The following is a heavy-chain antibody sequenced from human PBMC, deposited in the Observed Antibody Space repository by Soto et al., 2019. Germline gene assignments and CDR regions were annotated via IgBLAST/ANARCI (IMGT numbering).Heavy chain of an antibody. Sequence: PSETLSLTCTVSGGSISSYYWGWIRQPPGKGLEWIGYIYYSGSTNYNPSLKSRVTISVDTSKNQFSLKLSSVTAADTAVYYCARHSAHDIVVVPAAMEFDYWGQGTLVTVSS. CDR1: GGSISSYY. CDR3: ARHSAHDIVVVPAAMEFDY. D-gene: IGHD2-2*01. J-gene: IGHJ4*02. CDR2: IYYSGST. V-gene: IGHV4-59*08.